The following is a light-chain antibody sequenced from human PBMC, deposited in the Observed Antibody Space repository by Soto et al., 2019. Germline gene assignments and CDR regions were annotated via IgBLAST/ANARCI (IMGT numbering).Light chain of an antibody. Sequence: DIQMTQSPSSLSASVGDRVTITCRASQSISTYLNWYQQKPGKAPKLLIYAASSLESGVPSRFTGSGSGTEFNLTISSLQPEDFATYYCQQYNSFIWTFGRGTKVDIK. CDR2: AAS. J-gene: IGKJ1*01. V-gene: IGKV1-39*01. CDR3: QQYNSFIWT. CDR1: QSISTY.